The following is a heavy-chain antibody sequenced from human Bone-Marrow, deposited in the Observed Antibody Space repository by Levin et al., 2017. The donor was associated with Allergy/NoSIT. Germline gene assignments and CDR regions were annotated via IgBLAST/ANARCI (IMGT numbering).Heavy chain of an antibody. CDR3: ARDSVEVVEPAPDDNNQPSLLMDV. V-gene: IGHV3-33*01. Sequence: GGSLRLSCATSGFTFTTYAMHWVRQAPGKGLEWMAVIWYDGSNEYCADSVRGRFTISRDNSKNTLYLQMNSLRAEDTAVYFCARDSVEVVEPAPDDNNQPSLLMDVWGQGTTVIVSS. CDR2: IWYDGSNE. J-gene: IGHJ6*02. D-gene: IGHD3-22*01. CDR1: GFTFTTYA.